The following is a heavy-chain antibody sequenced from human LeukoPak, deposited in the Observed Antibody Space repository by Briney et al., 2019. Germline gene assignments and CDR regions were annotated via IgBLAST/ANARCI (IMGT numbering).Heavy chain of an antibody. D-gene: IGHD1-26*01. CDR3: AKGGSSGSSDF. V-gene: IGHV3-23*01. CDR1: GFTFSSYV. CDR2: ISAGGNNT. J-gene: IGHJ4*02. Sequence: GGSLRLSCAASGFTFSSYVMGWVRQAPGKGLEWVSTISAGGNNTYCADSVKGRFTISRDNSKNTLHLQMNSLRAEDTAIYYCAKGGSSGSSDFWGQGTLATVSS.